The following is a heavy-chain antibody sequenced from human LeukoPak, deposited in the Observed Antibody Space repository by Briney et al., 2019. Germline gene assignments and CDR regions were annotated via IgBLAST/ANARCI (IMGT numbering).Heavy chain of an antibody. CDR1: GGSFSGYY. D-gene: IGHD3-10*01. Sequence: SETLSLTCAVYGGSFSGYYWSWIRQPPGKGLEWIGEINHSGSTNYNPSLKSRVTISVDTSKNQFSLKLSPVTAADTAVYYCATLWFGEDIDYWGQGTLVTVSS. V-gene: IGHV4-34*01. CDR2: INHSGST. CDR3: ATLWFGEDIDY. J-gene: IGHJ4*02.